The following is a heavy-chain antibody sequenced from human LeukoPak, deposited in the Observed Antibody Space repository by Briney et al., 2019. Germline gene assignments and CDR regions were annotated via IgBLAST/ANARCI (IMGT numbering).Heavy chain of an antibody. CDR2: ISGSGGST. V-gene: IGHV3-23*01. J-gene: IGHJ6*02. Sequence: GGSLRPSCAASGFTFSSYAMSWVRQAPGKGLEWVSAISGSGGSTYYADSVKGRFTISRDNSKNTLYLQMNSLRAEDTAVYYRAKDLKDYYYGMDVWGQGTTVTVSS. CDR3: AKDLKDYYYGMDV. CDR1: GFTFSSYA.